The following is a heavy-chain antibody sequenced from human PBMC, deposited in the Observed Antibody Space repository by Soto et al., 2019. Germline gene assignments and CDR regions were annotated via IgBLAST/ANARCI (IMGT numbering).Heavy chain of an antibody. D-gene: IGHD3-22*01. J-gene: IGHJ3*02. CDR3: AKDGYYYDSSGYAAPCAFDI. V-gene: IGHV3-23*01. CDR2: ISGSGGST. CDR1: GFTFSSYA. Sequence: PGGSLRLSCAASGFTFSSYAMSWVRQAPGKGLEWVSAISGSGGSTYYADSVKGRFTISRDNSKNTLYLQMNSLGAEDTAVYYCAKDGYYYDSSGYAAPCAFDIWGQGTMVTVSS.